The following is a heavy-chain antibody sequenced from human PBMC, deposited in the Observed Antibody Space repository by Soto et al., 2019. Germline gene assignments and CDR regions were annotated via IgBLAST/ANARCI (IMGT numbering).Heavy chain of an antibody. Sequence: SVNVPCKASLWTFISYAIIFLLQAPGRGLEWMGGIIPIFGTANYAQKFQGRVTITADKSTSTAYMELSSLRSEDTAVYYCARVSDFYCSGGSCNYGMDVWGQGTTVTVS. CDR1: LWTFISYA. J-gene: IGHJ6*02. CDR2: IIPIFGTA. V-gene: IGHV1-69*06. D-gene: IGHD2-15*01. CDR3: ARVSDFYCSGGSCNYGMDV.